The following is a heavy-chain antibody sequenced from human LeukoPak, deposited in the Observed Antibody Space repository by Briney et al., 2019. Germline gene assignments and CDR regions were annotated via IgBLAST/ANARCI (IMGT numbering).Heavy chain of an antibody. V-gene: IGHV1-2*02. CDR3: ARYATGYSSSWYLNWFDP. J-gene: IGHJ5*02. Sequence: GASVKVSCKASGYTFTGYYMHWVRQAPGQGLEWMGWINPNSGGTNYAQKFQGRVTMTRDTSISTAYMGLSRLRSDDTAVYYCARYATGYSSSWYLNWFDPWGQGTLVTVSS. D-gene: IGHD6-13*01. CDR2: INPNSGGT. CDR1: GYTFTGYY.